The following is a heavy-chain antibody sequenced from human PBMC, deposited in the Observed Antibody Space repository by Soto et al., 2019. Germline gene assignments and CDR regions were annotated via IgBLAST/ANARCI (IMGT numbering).Heavy chain of an antibody. J-gene: IGHJ4*02. V-gene: IGHV4-34*01. CDR1: GGSFSGDY. CDR2: INHSGSI. D-gene: IGHD3-3*01. Sequence: LSLTCAVYGGSFSGDYWSWIRQPPGKGLEWIGEINHSGSINYNPSLKSRVTISVDTSKNQFSLKATSLTAADTAVYYCARARKATYITGGFDSWGQGTLVTVSS. CDR3: ARARKATYITGGFDS.